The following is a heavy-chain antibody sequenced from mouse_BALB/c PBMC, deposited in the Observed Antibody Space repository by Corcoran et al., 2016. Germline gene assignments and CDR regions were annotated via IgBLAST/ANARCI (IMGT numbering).Heavy chain of an antibody. V-gene: IGHV3-6*02. J-gene: IGHJ2*01. D-gene: IGHD1-2*01. CDR2: ISYDGSN. CDR3: ATLLRPFHY. Sequence: DVQLHESGPGLVKPSQSLSLTCSVTGYSITSGYYWNWIRQFPGNKLEWMGYISYDGSNNYNPSLKNRISITRDTSKNQFFLKLNSVTTEDTATYYGATLLRPFHYWGQGTTLTVSS. CDR1: GYSITSGYY.